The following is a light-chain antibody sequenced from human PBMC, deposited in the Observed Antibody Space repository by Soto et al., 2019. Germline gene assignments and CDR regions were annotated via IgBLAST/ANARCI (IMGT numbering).Light chain of an antibody. V-gene: IGKV3-15*01. J-gene: IGKJ2*01. CDR2: DAS. Sequence: EIVMTQSPATLSVSPGEMATLSCRASQSVSRNLAWYPQKPGQPPRLLIYDASTRATGVPARFGGSGSGTEFTLTIRGLQSEDFAVYYCQQYGDWPPDTFGQGTKVEI. CDR1: QSVSRN. CDR3: QQYGDWPPDT.